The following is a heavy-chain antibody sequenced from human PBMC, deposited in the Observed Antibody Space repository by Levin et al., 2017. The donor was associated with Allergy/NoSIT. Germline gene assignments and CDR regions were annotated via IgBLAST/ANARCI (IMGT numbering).Heavy chain of an antibody. Sequence: PGGSLRLSCSASGFTFGNAAMAWVRQVPGKGLEWVGFIRTKREGGTADYAASVKGRFTISRDDSKSTVYLQMNSLKTEDTAVYYCTRDPPPSEWGQGTLVTVSS. D-gene: IGHD6-19*01. CDR1: GFTFGNAA. CDR3: TRDPPPSE. V-gene: IGHV3-49*04. J-gene: IGHJ4*02. CDR2: IRTKREGGTA.